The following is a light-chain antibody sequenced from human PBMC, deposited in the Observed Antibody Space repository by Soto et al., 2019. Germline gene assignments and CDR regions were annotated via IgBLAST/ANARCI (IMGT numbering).Light chain of an antibody. CDR1: SSNIGSNT. CDR2: SNN. CDR3: AAWDDSLSGQVV. V-gene: IGLV1-44*01. J-gene: IGLJ2*01. Sequence: QSVLTQPASASGTPGQRVTISCSGSSSNIGSNTVNWYQQLPGTAPKLLIYSNNHRPSGVPDRFSGSKSGTSASLAISGLQSEDEADYYCAAWDDSLSGQVVFGAGTKLTVL.